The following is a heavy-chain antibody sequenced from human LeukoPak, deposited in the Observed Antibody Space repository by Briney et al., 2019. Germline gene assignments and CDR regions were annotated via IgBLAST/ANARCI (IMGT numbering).Heavy chain of an antibody. Sequence: GASVKVSCKTSGYRFHYYGVTWVRQAPGQGLEWMGWINTNTGDPTYAHGFKGRFVFSLDTSVSTAYLHINNLEADDTAVYYCARDGSADHAGDYWGQGTLVTVSS. D-gene: IGHD1-1*01. CDR3: ARDGSADHAGDY. CDR2: INTNTGDP. CDR1: GYRFHYYG. J-gene: IGHJ4*02. V-gene: IGHV7-4-1*02.